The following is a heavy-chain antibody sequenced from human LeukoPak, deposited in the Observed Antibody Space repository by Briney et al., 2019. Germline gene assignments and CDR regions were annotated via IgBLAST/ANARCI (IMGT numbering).Heavy chain of an antibody. Sequence: PSETLSLTCTVSGGSISSYYWSWIRQPAGKGLEWIGRIYTSGSTNYNPSLKSRVTMSVDTSKNQFSLKLSSVTAADTAVYYCARDGLTTVTTSDPYYYYMDVWGKGTTVTVSS. CDR1: GGSISSYY. CDR3: ARDGLTTVTTSDPYYYYMDV. J-gene: IGHJ6*03. D-gene: IGHD4-17*01. CDR2: IYTSGST. V-gene: IGHV4-4*07.